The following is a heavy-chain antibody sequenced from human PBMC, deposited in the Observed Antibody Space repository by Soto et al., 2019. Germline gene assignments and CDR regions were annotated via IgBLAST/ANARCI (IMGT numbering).Heavy chain of an antibody. D-gene: IGHD5-12*01. CDR1: GFTFSSYA. CDR3: AKDRPFLGGYGLNLLDY. CDR2: ISGSGGST. V-gene: IGHV3-23*01. Sequence: GGSLRLSCAASGFTFSSYAMSWVRQAPGKGLEWVSAISGSGGSTYYADSVKGRFTISRDNSKNTLYLQMNSLRAEDTAVYYCAKDRPFLGGYGLNLLDYWGQGTLVTVSS. J-gene: IGHJ4*02.